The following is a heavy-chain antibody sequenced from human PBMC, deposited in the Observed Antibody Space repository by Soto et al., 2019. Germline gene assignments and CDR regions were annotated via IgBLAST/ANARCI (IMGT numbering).Heavy chain of an antibody. CDR1: GGSVSRGSYY. D-gene: IGHD3-16*01. J-gene: IGHJ5*02. Sequence: VQLQESGPGLVKPSETLSLTCTVSGGSVSRGSYYWSWIRQPPGKGLEWIGYSYYSGSTNYNPSLKSRVTISVDTYTNQFSLKLSSVTAADTAVYYCASLHGGSKGPNDPWGQGPLVTVSS. V-gene: IGHV4-61*01. CDR2: SYYSGST. CDR3: ASLHGGSKGPNDP.